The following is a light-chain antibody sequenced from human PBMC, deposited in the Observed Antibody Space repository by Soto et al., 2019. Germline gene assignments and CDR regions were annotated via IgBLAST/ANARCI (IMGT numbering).Light chain of an antibody. Sequence: QSALTQPPSASGSPGQSVTISCTGTSSDVGRYNHVSWYQQHPGKAPKLMIFDVNKRPSGVPDRLSGSTSGNTASLTVSGLQADDEADYYCSAYAGSIYVFGSGTQLTGL. CDR1: SSDVGRYNH. CDR3: SAYAGSIYV. CDR2: DVN. V-gene: IGLV2-8*01. J-gene: IGLJ2*01.